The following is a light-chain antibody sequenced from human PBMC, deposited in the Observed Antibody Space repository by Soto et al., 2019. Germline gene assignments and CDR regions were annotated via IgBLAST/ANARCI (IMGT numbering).Light chain of an antibody. CDR1: QNFSNY. CDR3: QKYNSAPHT. Sequence: DIVLTQSPATMSLSPGQRATLSCRASQNFSNYLAWYQQKPGRAPRLLIYDASKRASGIPSRFSGSASGTEFTLTISSLEPEDVATYYCQKYNSAPHTFGGGTKVEIK. CDR2: DAS. J-gene: IGKJ4*01. V-gene: IGKV3-11*01.